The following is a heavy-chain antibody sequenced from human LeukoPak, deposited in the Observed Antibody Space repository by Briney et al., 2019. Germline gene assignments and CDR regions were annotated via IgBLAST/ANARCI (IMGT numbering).Heavy chain of an antibody. CDR3: ARVAGTVWDYYYIDV. D-gene: IGHD7-27*01. Sequence: GGSLRLSCEGSGFTFSSYEMNWVRQAPGKGLEWLSYIRHSGSTIYYADSVKGRSTISRDNAGNSLYLQMSSLRAEDSATYYCARVAGTVWDYYYIDVWGKGTTVIVSS. CDR2: IRHSGSTI. CDR1: GFTFSSYE. J-gene: IGHJ6*03. V-gene: IGHV3-48*03.